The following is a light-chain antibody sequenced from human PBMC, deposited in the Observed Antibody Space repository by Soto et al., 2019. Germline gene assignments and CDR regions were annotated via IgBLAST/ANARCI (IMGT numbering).Light chain of an antibody. CDR3: CSYAGSYTHVV. CDR1: NNEVGGYNY. J-gene: IGLJ2*01. CDR2: DVS. V-gene: IGLV2-11*01. Sequence: QALLAQPRAVSGFPGKSVTISCTGKNNEVGGYNYVSWYQQHPGKAPKLMIYDVSKRPSGVPDRFSGSKSGNTASLTISGLQAEDEADYYCCSYAGSYTHVVFGGGTKVTVL.